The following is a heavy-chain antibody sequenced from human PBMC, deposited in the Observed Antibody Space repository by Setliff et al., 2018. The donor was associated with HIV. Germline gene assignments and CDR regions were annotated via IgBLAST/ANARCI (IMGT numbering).Heavy chain of an antibody. D-gene: IGHD4-17*01. V-gene: IGHV4-34*01. CDR3: AAFLVSPVTTQDY. J-gene: IGHJ4*02. CDR2: LSPSGTT. Sequence: PSETLSLTCTFYGGSFSNYYNNWIRQPPGKGLEWIGELSPSGTTPPNPSLRSRVTISLDTSKNQFSLKLTSVTAADTAMYYCAAFLVSPVTTQDYWGQGTPVTVSS. CDR1: GGSFSNYY.